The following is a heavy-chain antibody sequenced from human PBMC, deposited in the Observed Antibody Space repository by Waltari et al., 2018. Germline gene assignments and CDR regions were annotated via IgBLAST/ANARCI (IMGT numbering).Heavy chain of an antibody. CDR1: GYTFTSYA. J-gene: IGHJ4*02. Sequence: QVQLVQSGSELKKPGASVKVSCKASGYTFTSYAMNWVRQAPGQGLEWMGWINAGNGKKKYSQKFQGRVTITRDTSASTAYMELSSLRSEDTAVYYCARDLGGAATFDYWGQGTLVTVSS. CDR3: ARDLGGAATFDY. D-gene: IGHD6-25*01. V-gene: IGHV1-3*01. CDR2: INAGNGKK.